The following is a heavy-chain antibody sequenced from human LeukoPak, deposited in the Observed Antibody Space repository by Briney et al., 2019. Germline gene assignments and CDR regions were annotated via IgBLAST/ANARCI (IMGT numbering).Heavy chain of an antibody. Sequence: ASVKVSCKASGYTFTSCDINWVRQATGQGLEWMGWMNPNSGNTAYGQSFQGRITMTRDISIGTAYMELSNLTSEDTAIYYCTRGSSGRRDNWGQGTLVTVSA. CDR3: TRGSSGRRDN. D-gene: IGHD6-19*01. CDR1: GYTFTSCD. J-gene: IGHJ4*02. CDR2: MNPNSGNT. V-gene: IGHV1-8*01.